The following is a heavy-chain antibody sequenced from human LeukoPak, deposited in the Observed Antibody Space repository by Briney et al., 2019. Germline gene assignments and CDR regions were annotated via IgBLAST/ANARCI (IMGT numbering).Heavy chain of an antibody. D-gene: IGHD2-15*01. CDR1: GGTFSSHV. J-gene: IGHJ6*04. CDR3: ASATLRCSGGGCYEMDV. CDR2: IIPIFRTA. V-gene: IGHV1-69*06. Sequence: SVKVSCKASGGTFSSHVFSWVRQAPGQGLEWMGGIIPIFRTANYAQKFQGRLTITADKSTSTAYMELSSLRSDGTAVYYCASATLRCSGGGCYEMDVWGKGTTVTVSS.